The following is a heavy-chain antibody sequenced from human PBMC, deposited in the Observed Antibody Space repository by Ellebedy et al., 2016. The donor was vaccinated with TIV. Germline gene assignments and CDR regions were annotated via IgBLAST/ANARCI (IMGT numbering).Heavy chain of an antibody. V-gene: IGHV3-23*01. J-gene: IGHJ1*01. D-gene: IGHD2-2*02. CDR1: GFTFSSYA. CDR3: AKDPGYCSSTSCYRYFQH. CDR2: IRGSGVST. Sequence: GGSLRLXXAASGFTFSSYAMSWVRQAPGKGLEWVSAIRGSGVSTYYADSVKGRSTISRDNSKNTLYLQMNSLRAEDTAVYYCAKDPGYCSSTSCYRYFQHWGQGTLVTVSS.